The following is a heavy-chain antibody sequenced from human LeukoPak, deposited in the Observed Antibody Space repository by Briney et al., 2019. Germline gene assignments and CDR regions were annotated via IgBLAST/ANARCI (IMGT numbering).Heavy chain of an antibody. J-gene: IGHJ6*02. CDR2: IYPGDSDT. CDR1: GYSFTSYW. CDR3: ARASYDFWSGYPNYYYGMDV. Sequence: GESLKISCKGSGYSFTSYWIGWVRQMPGKGLEWMGIIYPGDSDTRYSPSFQGQVTISADKSISTAYLQWSSLKASDTVMYYCARASYDFWSGYPNYYYGMDVWGQGTTVTVSS. V-gene: IGHV5-51*01. D-gene: IGHD3-3*01.